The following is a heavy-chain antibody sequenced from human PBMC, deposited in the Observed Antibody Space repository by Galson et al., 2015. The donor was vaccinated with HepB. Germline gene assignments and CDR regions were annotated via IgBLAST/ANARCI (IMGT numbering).Heavy chain of an antibody. CDR1: GGTFSSYA. Sequence: SVKVSCKASGGTFSSYAISWVRQAPGQGLEWMGRIIPILGIANYAQKFQGRVTITADKSTSTAYMELSSLRSEDTAVYCCAGEGWKGHPNFDANFDYWGQGTLVTVSS. J-gene: IGHJ4*02. CDR3: AGEGWKGHPNFDANFDY. D-gene: IGHD1-1*01. CDR2: IIPILGIA. V-gene: IGHV1-69*04.